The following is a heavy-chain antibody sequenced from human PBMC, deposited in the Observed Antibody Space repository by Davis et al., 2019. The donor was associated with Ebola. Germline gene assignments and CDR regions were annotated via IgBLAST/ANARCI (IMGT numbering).Heavy chain of an antibody. Sequence: GESLKISCAASGFTFSSYGMHWVRQAPGKGLEWVAVIWYDGSNKYYADSVKGRFTISRDNSKNTLYLQMNSLRAEDTAVYYCAREGFRENYGMDVWGQGTTVTVSS. V-gene: IGHV3-33*01. D-gene: IGHD3-10*01. CDR3: AREGFRENYGMDV. CDR2: IWYDGSNK. CDR1: GFTFSSYG. J-gene: IGHJ6*02.